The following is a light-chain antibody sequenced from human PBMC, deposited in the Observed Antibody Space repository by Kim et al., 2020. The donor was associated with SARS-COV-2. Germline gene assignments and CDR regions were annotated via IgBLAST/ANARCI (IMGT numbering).Light chain of an antibody. CDR2: EVS. V-gene: IGLV2-23*02. CDR3: CSCAADLTLV. Sequence: QSITISCTGSSRDIGHCNLVSWYQQHPGKAPKVIIYEVSRRPSGVSTRFSGSKSGNTASLTISGLQTEDEADYYCCSCAADLTLVFGGGTQLTVL. J-gene: IGLJ3*02. CDR1: SRDIGHCNL.